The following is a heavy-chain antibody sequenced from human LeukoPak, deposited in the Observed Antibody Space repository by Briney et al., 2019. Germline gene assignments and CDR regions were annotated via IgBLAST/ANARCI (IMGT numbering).Heavy chain of an antibody. V-gene: IGHV3-53*01. CDR1: GFTVSSSNY. CDR2: ISGAGTT. J-gene: IGHJ4*02. CDR3: ATDGYIYFEY. D-gene: IGHD5-24*01. Sequence: GGSLRLSCAVSGFTVSSSNYMSWVRQAPGKGLEWVSLISGAGTTFYADSVKGRFTISRDNSKNIVYLQMNNLRPEDTAVYYCATDGYIYFEYWGQGTLVTVSS.